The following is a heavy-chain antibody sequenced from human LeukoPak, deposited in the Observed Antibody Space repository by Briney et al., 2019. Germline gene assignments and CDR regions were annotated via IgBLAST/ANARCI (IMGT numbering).Heavy chain of an antibody. CDR2: IYYSGGT. CDR3: ARVGSSFLDAFDI. V-gene: IGHV4-59*01. Sequence: PSETLSLTCTVSGGSISSYYWSWIRQPPGKGLEWIGYIYYSGGTNYNPSLKSRVTISVDTSKNQFSLKLSSVTAADTAVYYCARVGSSFLDAFDIWGQGTMVTVSS. CDR1: GGSISSYY. D-gene: IGHD6-13*01. J-gene: IGHJ3*02.